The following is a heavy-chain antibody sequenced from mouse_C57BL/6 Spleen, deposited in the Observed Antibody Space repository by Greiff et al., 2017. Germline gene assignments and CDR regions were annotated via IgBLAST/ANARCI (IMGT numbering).Heavy chain of an antibody. CDR1: GYTFTDYE. D-gene: IGHD2-4*01. Sequence: VQLQQSGAELVRPGASVTLSCKASGYTFTDYEMHWVKQTPVHGLEWIGAIGPETGGTAYNQKFKGKAILTADKSSSTAYMELRSLASEDSAVYYCTRDDYDYYAMDYWGQGTSVTVSS. CDR2: IGPETGGT. J-gene: IGHJ4*01. V-gene: IGHV1-15*01. CDR3: TRDDYDYYAMDY.